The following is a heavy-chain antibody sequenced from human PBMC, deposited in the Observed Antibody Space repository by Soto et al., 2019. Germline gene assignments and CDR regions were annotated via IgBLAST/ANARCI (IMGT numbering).Heavy chain of an antibody. CDR3: ARDLVVPAVSENWFDP. V-gene: IGHV1-46*03. CDR2: INPSGGST. Sequence: ASVKVSCKASGYTFTSYYMHWVRQAPGQGLEWMGIINPSGGSTSYAQKFQGRVTMTRDTSTSTVYMELSSLRSEDTAVYYCARDLVVPAVSENWFDPWGQGTLVTVSS. CDR1: GYTFTSYY. J-gene: IGHJ5*02. D-gene: IGHD2-2*01.